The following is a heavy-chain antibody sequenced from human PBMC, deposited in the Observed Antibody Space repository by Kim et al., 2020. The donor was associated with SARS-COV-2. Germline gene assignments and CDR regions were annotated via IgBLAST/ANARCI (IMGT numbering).Heavy chain of an antibody. CDR1: GFTFSSYD. CDR3: ARGHGSGGWDY. D-gene: IGHD3-10*01. V-gene: IGHV3-13*01. J-gene: IGHJ4*02. Sequence: GGSLRLSCAASGFTFSSYDIHWVRQATGKGLEWVSAIGTAGDTYYAGSVRGRFTISRENAKNSLYLQMNSLRAGDTAVYYCARGHGSGGWDYWGQGTLVTVSS. CDR2: IGTAGDT.